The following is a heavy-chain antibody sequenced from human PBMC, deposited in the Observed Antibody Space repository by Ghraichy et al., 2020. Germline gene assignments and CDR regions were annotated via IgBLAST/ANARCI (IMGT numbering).Heavy chain of an antibody. V-gene: IGHV4-4*02. CDR3: ARYGSGSRVLFFDY. J-gene: IGHJ4*02. CDR1: GGSISSSNW. Sequence: SETLSLTCAVSGGSISSSNWWSWVRQPPGKGLEWIGEIYHSGSTNYNPSLKSRVTISIDKSKNQFSLKLSSVTAADTAVYYCARYGSGSRVLFFDYWGQGTLVTVSS. CDR2: IYHSGST. D-gene: IGHD2-15*01.